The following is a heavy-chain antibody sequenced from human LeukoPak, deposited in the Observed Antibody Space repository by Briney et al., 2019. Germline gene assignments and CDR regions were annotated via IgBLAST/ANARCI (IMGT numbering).Heavy chain of an antibody. CDR1: GFSFSSYA. D-gene: IGHD3-22*01. CDR3: ARHRSPNVYDSSGYYYPDAFDV. V-gene: IGHV3-30-3*01. Sequence: GRSLRLSCAASGFSFSSYAMHWVRQAPGKGLEWVAVISYDGSNKYYADSVKGRFTISRDSSKNTLFLRMHILRAEDTAVYYCARHRSPNVYDSSGYYYPDAFDVWGQGTMVTVSS. CDR2: ISYDGSNK. J-gene: IGHJ3*01.